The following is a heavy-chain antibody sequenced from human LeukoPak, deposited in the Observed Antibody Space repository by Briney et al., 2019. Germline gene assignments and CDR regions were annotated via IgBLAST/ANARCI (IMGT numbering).Heavy chain of an antibody. CDR3: ARASLLLKDAFDI. Sequence: SETLSLTCTVSGVSVSSGSYYWSWIRQPPGKGLEWIGYIYYSGSTNYNPSPKSRVTISVDTSKNQFSLKLSSVTAADTAVYYCARASLLLKDAFDIWGQGTMVTVSS. CDR1: GVSVSSGSYY. J-gene: IGHJ3*02. V-gene: IGHV4-61*01. CDR2: IYYSGST. D-gene: IGHD3-10*01.